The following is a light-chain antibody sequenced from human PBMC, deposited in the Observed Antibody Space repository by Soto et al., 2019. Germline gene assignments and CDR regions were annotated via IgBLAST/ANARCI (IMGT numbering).Light chain of an antibody. CDR1: QSISNY. J-gene: IGKJ4*01. CDR3: QQYDNLPLT. V-gene: IGKV1-33*01. CDR2: DAS. Sequence: IQMTQSPSSLSASVGDRVTITFRASQSISNYLNWYQQKPGKAPKLLIYDASNLETGVPSRFSGSGSGTDFTFTISSLQPEDIATYYCQQYDNLPLTFGGGTKVDI.